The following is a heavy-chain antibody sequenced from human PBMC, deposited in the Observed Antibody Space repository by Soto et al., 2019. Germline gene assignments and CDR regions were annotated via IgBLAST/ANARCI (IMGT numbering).Heavy chain of an antibody. CDR3: ATSTVTTHYYYYYMDV. J-gene: IGHJ6*03. CDR1: GYSFTSYW. D-gene: IGHD4-17*01. Sequence: LKISCKGSGYSFTSYWIGWVRQMPGKGLEWMGIIYPGDSDTRYSPSFQGQVTISADKSISTAYLQWSSLKASDTAMYYCATSTVTTHYYYYYMDVWGKGTTVTVSS. V-gene: IGHV5-51*01. CDR2: IYPGDSDT.